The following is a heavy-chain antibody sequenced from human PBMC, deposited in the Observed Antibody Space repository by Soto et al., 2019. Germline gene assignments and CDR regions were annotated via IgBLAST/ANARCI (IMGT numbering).Heavy chain of an antibody. V-gene: IGHV1-8*01. D-gene: IGHD5-18*01. CDR3: ARTGYSYGPGGYYFDY. CDR2: MNPNSGNT. Sequence: QVQLVQSGAEVKKPGASVKVSCKASGYTFTSYDINWVRQATGQGLEWMGWMNPNSGNTGYAQKFQDRVTMTRNTSISTAYMELSSLRSEDTAVYYCARTGYSYGPGGYYFDYWGQGTLVTVSS. J-gene: IGHJ4*02. CDR1: GYTFTSYD.